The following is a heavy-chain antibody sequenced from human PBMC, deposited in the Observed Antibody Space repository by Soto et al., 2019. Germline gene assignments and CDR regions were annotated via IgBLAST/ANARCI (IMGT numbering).Heavy chain of an antibody. CDR3: ARNQPQRYCSGGTCRPAYGMDV. V-gene: IGHV4-59*04. CDR1: GESFSDYY. Sequence: SETLSLTCAVSGESFSDYYWSWIRQPPGKGLEWIGIIYYSGDTYYNPSLAGRLTMSVDTSNQFSLTLRSVTAADTALYYCARNQPQRYCSGGTCRPAYGMDVWGQGTTVTVSS. J-gene: IGHJ6*02. CDR2: IYYSGDT. D-gene: IGHD2-15*01.